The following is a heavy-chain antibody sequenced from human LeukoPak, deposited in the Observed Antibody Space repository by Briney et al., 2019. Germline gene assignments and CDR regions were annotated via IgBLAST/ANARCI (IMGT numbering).Heavy chain of an antibody. CDR1: GYSFTSYW. CDR2: IYPGDSDT. CDR3: ARPGSSGWYGWYFDL. Sequence: GESLKISCKGSGYSFTSYWIGWVRQMPGKGLEWMGIIYPGDSDTRYSPSFQGQVTISADKSISTAYLQWSSLKASDTAMYYCARPGSSGWYGWYFDLWGRGTLVTVSS. D-gene: IGHD6-19*01. V-gene: IGHV5-51*01. J-gene: IGHJ2*01.